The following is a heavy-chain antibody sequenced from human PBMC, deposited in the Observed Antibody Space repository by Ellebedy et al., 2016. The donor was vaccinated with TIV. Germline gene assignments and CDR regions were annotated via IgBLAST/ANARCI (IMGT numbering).Heavy chain of an antibody. D-gene: IGHD1-26*01. J-gene: IGHJ4*02. CDR1: GGSISSGTYY. V-gene: IGHV4-39*07. CDR3: ARYVGATGTFDY. CDR2: IYYSGST. Sequence: SETLSLTCTVSGGSISSGTYYCGWIRQPPGKGLEWIGSIYYSGSTYYNPSLRSRLTISVATSKNQFSLKLSSVTAADTAVFYCARYVGATGTFDYWGQGTLVTVSS.